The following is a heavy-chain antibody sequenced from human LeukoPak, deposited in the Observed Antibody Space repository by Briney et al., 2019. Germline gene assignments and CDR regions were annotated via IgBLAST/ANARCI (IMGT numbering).Heavy chain of an antibody. V-gene: IGHV4-59*01. Sequence: SETLSLTCTVSGGSISSYYWSWIRQPPGKGLEWIGYISYSGSTNINPSPKSRVTISVDTSKNQFSLKLSSVTAADTAVYYCAREGTAGTNLNWFDPWGQGTLVTVSS. CDR3: AREGTAGTNLNWFDP. CDR2: ISYSGST. CDR1: GGSISSYY. J-gene: IGHJ5*02. D-gene: IGHD1-1*01.